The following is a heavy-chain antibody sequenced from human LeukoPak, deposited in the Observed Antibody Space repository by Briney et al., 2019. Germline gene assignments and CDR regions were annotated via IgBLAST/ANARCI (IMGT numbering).Heavy chain of an antibody. Sequence: PGGSLRLACAASGFNFDDYGMSWVRQAPGKGLEWVSSINWSGGSTGYADSVKGRFTISRDNAKNSLYLQMNSLRVEDTGLYYCARDVPRLGSRNDAFDIWGQGTMVTVSS. CDR1: GFNFDDYG. CDR3: ARDVPRLGSRNDAFDI. D-gene: IGHD7-27*01. V-gene: IGHV3-20*04. CDR2: INWSGGST. J-gene: IGHJ3*02.